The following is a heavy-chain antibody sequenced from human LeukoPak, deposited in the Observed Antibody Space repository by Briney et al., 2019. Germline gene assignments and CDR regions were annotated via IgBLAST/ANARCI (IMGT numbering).Heavy chain of an antibody. J-gene: IGHJ4*02. CDR2: IKDFGSEK. CDR3: VRTRVVVTAYFDY. V-gene: IGHV3-7*01. Sequence: GGSLRLSCAASGFTFSNYWMSWVRQAPGKGLEWVANIKDFGSEKYYVDSVKGRFTISRDNAKNSLYLQMNSLRAEDMALYYCVRTRVVVTAYFDYWGQGTLVTVSS. D-gene: IGHD2-21*02. CDR1: GFTFSNYW.